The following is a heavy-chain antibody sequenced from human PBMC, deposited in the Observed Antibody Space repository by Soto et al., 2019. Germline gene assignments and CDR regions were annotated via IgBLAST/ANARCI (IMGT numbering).Heavy chain of an antibody. CDR3: ARDGSEGYFDY. V-gene: IGHV4-4*02. Sequence: SETLSLTCAVSSGSISSSSWWSWVRQPPGKGLEWIGEIHHSGSTNYNPSLRSRGTISVDKSKNQFSLNLSSVTAADTAVYFCARDGSEGYFDYWGQGTLVTVSS. D-gene: IGHD2-15*01. J-gene: IGHJ4*02. CDR2: IHHSGST. CDR1: SGSISSSSW.